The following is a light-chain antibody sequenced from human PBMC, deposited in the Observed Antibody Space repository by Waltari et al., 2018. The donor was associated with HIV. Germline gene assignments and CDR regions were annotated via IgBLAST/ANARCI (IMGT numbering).Light chain of an antibody. CDR1: QTITSY. CDR3: HQSYSTPYT. Sequence: DIQMTQFPSSLSASVGDRVTITCRASQTITSYLNLYQQKPGKAPKLLIYGTSNLQSGVSSRFSGSGSGADFTLTIRSAQPEDFATYYCHQSYSTPYTFGQGTRLEIK. J-gene: IGKJ2*01. CDR2: GTS. V-gene: IGKV1-39*01.